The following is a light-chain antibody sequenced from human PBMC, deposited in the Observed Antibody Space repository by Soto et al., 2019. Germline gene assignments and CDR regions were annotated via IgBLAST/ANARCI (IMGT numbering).Light chain of an antibody. Sequence: EIVLTQSPGTLSLSPGERATLSCRVSQSVSSSYLAWYQQKPGQAPRLLIYGASSRATGIPDRFSGSGSGTDFTLTISRLEPEDFAVYYCQQYGNSPRTVGQGTKVDIK. J-gene: IGKJ1*01. V-gene: IGKV3-20*01. CDR1: QSVSSSY. CDR3: QQYGNSPRT. CDR2: GAS.